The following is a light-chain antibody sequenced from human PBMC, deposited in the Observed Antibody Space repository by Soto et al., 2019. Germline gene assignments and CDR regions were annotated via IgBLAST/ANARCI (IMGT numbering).Light chain of an antibody. Sequence: DIQMTQSPSSLSASVGDRVTITCRASQNIDNFLNWYQWRPGKAPKFLIFAASSLQGGVSSRFSGSGSGTDFTLTIINLQPEDFATYYCQQSYSAPPTFGHGTRLEMK. CDR1: QNIDNF. CDR3: QQSYSAPPT. CDR2: AAS. J-gene: IGKJ2*01. V-gene: IGKV1-39*01.